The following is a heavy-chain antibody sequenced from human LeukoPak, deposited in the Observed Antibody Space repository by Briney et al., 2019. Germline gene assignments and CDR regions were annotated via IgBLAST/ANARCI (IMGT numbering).Heavy chain of an antibody. V-gene: IGHV3-48*04. CDR3: ARVGLAGVYAFDI. CDR2: IRGDGVTT. Sequence: GGSLRLSCAASGFAFRSHGMNWVRQAPGKGLEWVSGIRGDGVTTYYADSVKGRFTISRDNAKNSLYLQMNSLRAEDTAVYYCARVGLAGVYAFDIWGQGTMVTVSS. J-gene: IGHJ3*02. D-gene: IGHD2-15*01. CDR1: GFAFRSHG.